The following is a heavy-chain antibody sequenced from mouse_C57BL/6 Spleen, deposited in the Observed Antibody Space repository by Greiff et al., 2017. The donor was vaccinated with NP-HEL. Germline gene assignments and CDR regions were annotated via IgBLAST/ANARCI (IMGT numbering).Heavy chain of an antibody. Sequence: QVQLQQSGAELVMPGASVKLSCKASGYTFTSYWMHWVKQRPGQGLEWIGEIDPSDSYTNYNQKFKGKSTLTVDKSSSTAYMQLSSLTSEDSAVYYCARGGYYGSTKFDYWGQGTTLTVSS. CDR3: ARGGYYGSTKFDY. D-gene: IGHD1-1*01. CDR1: GYTFTSYW. CDR2: IDPSDSYT. V-gene: IGHV1-69*01. J-gene: IGHJ2*01.